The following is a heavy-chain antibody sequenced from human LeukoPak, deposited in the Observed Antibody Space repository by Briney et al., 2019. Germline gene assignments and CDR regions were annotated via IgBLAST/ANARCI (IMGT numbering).Heavy chain of an antibody. V-gene: IGHV3-20*04. CDR3: VREVVALPNFDF. J-gene: IGHJ4*02. Sequence: GGSLRLSCATSGFNFFDYDMAWVRQAPAKGLEWVSGVNRNGDRRTYADSVNGRFAISRDNGKNSLYLQMNSPGADDTAIYYCVREVVALPNFDFWGKGTLVTASS. CDR1: GFNFFDYD. CDR2: VNRNGDRR. D-gene: IGHD2-15*01.